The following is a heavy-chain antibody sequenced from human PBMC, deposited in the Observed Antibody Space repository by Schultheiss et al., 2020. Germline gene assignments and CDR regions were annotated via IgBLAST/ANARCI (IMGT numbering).Heavy chain of an antibody. CDR3: ARQVMWTTQPGLRPNWFDP. D-gene: IGHD4-11*01. J-gene: IGHJ5*02. V-gene: IGHV4-39*01. CDR1: GGSMSSSSYY. Sequence: SATLSLTCTVSGGSMSSSSYYWGWIRQPPGKGLEWIGSLYYSGSTYYNPSLKSRVTISVDTSKNQFSLKLNFVTAADTAVYYCARQVMWTTQPGLRPNWFDPWGQGTLVTVSA. CDR2: LYYSGST.